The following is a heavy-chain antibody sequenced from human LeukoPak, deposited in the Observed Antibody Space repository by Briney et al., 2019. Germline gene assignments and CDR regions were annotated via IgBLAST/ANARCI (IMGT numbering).Heavy chain of an antibody. CDR2: IKSKTGDGAI. V-gene: IGHV3-15*01. J-gene: IGHJ4*02. D-gene: IGHD3-22*01. Sequence: KTGGSLRLSCAASGFTFRNAWMTWVRQAPGKGLEWVGRIKSKTGDGAIDYAAPVKGRFTISRDDSKNTLYLQMNSLKTEDTAVYYCTTGERRFDSSGFYPYYFDYWGQGTLVTVSS. CDR3: TTGERRFDSSGFYPYYFDY. CDR1: GFTFRNAW.